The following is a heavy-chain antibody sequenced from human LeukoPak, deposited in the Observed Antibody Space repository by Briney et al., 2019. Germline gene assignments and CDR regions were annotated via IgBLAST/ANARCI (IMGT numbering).Heavy chain of an antibody. CDR1: GFTFSNSW. Sequence: GGSLRLSCAASGFTFSNSWMSWVRQAPGKGLEWVATIKPDGSAQYYVDSVKGRFTISRDNAKNSLFLQMNSLRAEDTAVYYCARDGIAVAPDYWGQGTLVTVSS. J-gene: IGHJ4*02. CDR2: IKPDGSAQ. D-gene: IGHD6-19*01. V-gene: IGHV3-7*01. CDR3: ARDGIAVAPDY.